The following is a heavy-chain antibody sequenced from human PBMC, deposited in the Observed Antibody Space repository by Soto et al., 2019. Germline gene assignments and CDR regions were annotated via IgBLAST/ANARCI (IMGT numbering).Heavy chain of an antibody. CDR2: INHSGST. J-gene: IGHJ5*02. V-gene: IGHV4-34*01. CDR1: GGSFSGYY. D-gene: IGHD1-20*01. CDR3: ARYNWNLNWFDP. Sequence: LSLTCAVYGGSFSGYYWSWIRQPPGKGLEWIGEINHSGSTNYNPSLKSRVTISVDTSKNQFSLKLSSVTAADTAVYYCARYNWNLNWFDPWGQGTLVTVSS.